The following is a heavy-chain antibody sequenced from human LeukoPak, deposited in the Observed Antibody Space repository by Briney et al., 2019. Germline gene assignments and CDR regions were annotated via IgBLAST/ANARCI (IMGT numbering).Heavy chain of an antibody. Sequence: GGSLRLSCVASGFTFSSYAMSWVRQAPGKGLEWVSAISGSGGSTYYADPVKGRFTISRDNSKNSLYLQMNSRRAEDTAVYYCAKDSYSKGDFWGQGVLVTVSS. D-gene: IGHD6-13*01. J-gene: IGHJ4*02. V-gene: IGHV3-23*01. CDR3: AKDSYSKGDF. CDR1: GFTFSSYA. CDR2: ISGSGGST.